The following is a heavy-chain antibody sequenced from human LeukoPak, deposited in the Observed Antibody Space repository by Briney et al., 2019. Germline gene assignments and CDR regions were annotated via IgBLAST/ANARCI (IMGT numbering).Heavy chain of an antibody. V-gene: IGHV4-34*01. J-gene: IGHJ4*02. CDR2: INHSGST. CDR3: ARHAGGEDSSVFDY. Sequence: PSETLSLTCAVYGGSFSGYYWSWIRQPPGKGLEWIGEINHSGSTNYNPSLKSRVTISVDTSKNQFSLKLSSVTAADTAVYYCARHAGGEDSSVFDYWGQGTLVTVSS. D-gene: IGHD3-22*01. CDR1: GGSFSGYY.